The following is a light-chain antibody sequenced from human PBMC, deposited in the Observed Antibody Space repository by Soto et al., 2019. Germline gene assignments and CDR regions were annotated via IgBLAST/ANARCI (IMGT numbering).Light chain of an antibody. CDR3: QQYDRSPWT. CDR2: GAS. J-gene: IGKJ1*01. V-gene: IGKV3-20*01. Sequence: EIVLTQSPGTLSLSPGERATLSCRASQSVYSSHLAWYQQKPGQAPRLLIYGASSRSTGIPDRFSGSGSGTDFTLTISRLEPEDFAVYYCQQYDRSPWTFGQGPKVEIK. CDR1: QSVYSSH.